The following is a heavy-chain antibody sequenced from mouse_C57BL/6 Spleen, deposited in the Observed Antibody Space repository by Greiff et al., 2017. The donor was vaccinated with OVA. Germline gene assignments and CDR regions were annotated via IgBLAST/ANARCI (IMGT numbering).Heavy chain of an antibody. CDR3: SKKDFSPFVFFAY. V-gene: IGHV1-69*01. Sequence: QVQLQQPGAELVMPGASVKLSCKASGYTFTSYWMHWVKQRPGQGLEWIGEIDPSDSYTNYNQKFKGKSTLTVDKSSSTAYMQLSSLTSEDSAVYYFSKKDFSPFVFFAYWGQGTLVTVSA. CDR2: IDPSDSYT. CDR1: GYTFTSYW. J-gene: IGHJ3*01.